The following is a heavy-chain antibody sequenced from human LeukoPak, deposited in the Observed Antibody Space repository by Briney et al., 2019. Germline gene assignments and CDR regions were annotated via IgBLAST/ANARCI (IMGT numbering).Heavy chain of an antibody. Sequence: GGSLRLSCAASGVTFSSYAMSWVRRAAGKGVEWVSAISGSGGRTYYADSVKGRFTISRDNSKNTLYLQMNSLRAEDTAVYYCAKVSSGSYFDAWGQGTLVIVSS. CDR1: GVTFSSYA. CDR3: AKVSSGSYFDA. V-gene: IGHV3-23*01. J-gene: IGHJ5*02. D-gene: IGHD1-26*01. CDR2: ISGSGGRT.